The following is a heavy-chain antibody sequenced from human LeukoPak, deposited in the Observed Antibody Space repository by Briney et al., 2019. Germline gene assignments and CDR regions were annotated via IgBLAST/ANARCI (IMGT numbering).Heavy chain of an antibody. CDR3: ARASYYYDSSGYPGYYFDY. CDR1: GYTFTGYY. J-gene: IGHJ4*02. D-gene: IGHD3-22*01. CDR2: IHPKSGGT. Sequence: ASVKVSCKASGYTFTGYYMHWVRQAPGQGLEWMGWIHPKSGGTNYAQKFQGRVTMTRDTSINADYMELSRLRSDDTAVYYCARASYYYDSSGYPGYYFDYWGQGTLVTVSS. V-gene: IGHV1-2*02.